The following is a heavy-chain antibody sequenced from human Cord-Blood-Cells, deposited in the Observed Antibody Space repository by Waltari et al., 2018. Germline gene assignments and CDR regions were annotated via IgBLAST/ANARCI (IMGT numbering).Heavy chain of an antibody. D-gene: IGHD3-3*01. V-gene: IGHV1-3*01. J-gene: IGHJ4*02. CDR1: GSTFTSYA. CDR3: ARDDTIFGALDY. CDR2: INAGNGNT. Sequence: QVQLVQSGAEVKKPGASVKVSCKASGSTFTSYAMHWVRQAPGQRLEWMGWINAGNGNTKYSQKFQGRVTITRDTSASTAYMELSSLRSEDTAVYYCARDDTIFGALDYWGQGTLVTVSS.